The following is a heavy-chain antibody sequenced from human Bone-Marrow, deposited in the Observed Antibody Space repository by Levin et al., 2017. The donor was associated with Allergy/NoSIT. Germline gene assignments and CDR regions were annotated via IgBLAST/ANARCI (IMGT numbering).Heavy chain of an antibody. J-gene: IGHJ6*03. V-gene: IGHV3-13*04. CDR3: ARGGSGGYYRYKDV. CDR1: GFTLSSYE. CDR2: VGVAGDT. D-gene: IGHD3-10*01. Sequence: GGSLRLSCAASGFTLSSYEMHWVRQVRGKGLEWVSNVGVAGDTYYAGSVEGRFTTSRENAKNSVYLQMNSLRGGDTAVYYCARGGSGGYYRYKDVWGKGTTVTVSS.